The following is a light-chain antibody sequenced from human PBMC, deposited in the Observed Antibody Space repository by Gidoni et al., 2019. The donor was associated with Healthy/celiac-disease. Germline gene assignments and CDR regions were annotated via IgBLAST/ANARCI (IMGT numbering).Light chain of an antibody. CDR3: QAWDSSTVV. CDR2: QDS. CDR1: QLGDKY. J-gene: IGLJ2*01. V-gene: IGLV3-1*01. Sequence: SYELTQPPSVSVSPGQTASITCSGDQLGDKYACWYQQKPGQSTVLVIYQDSQRPSGFPSRFSASNSGNTATLTISGTQAMDEADYYCQAWDSSTVVFGGGTKLTVL.